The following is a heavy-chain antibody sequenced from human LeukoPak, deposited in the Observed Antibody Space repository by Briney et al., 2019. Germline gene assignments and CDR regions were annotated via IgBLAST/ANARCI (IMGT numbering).Heavy chain of an antibody. CDR1: GFTFSTYA. CDR2: ISGSGGTT. Sequence: PGGSLRLSCAASGFTFSTYAMSWVRQAPGKGLEWVSAISGSGGTTYNADSVKGRFTISRDNAKNSLYLQMNSLRADDTAVYYCARGSIGSYRLSTGMDVWGQGTTVTVSS. J-gene: IGHJ6*02. CDR3: ARGSIGSYRLSTGMDV. V-gene: IGHV3-23*01. D-gene: IGHD3-10*01.